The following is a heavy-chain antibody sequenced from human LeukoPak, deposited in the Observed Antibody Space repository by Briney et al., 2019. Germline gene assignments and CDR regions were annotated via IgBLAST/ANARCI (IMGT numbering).Heavy chain of an antibody. CDR1: GFTFSSYW. CDR2: IKQDGSEK. J-gene: IGHJ4*02. D-gene: IGHD6-13*01. V-gene: IGHV3-7*05. Sequence: GGSLRLSCAAPGFTFSSYWMSWVRQAPGKGLEWVANIKQDGSEKHYVDSVKGRFTISRDNAKNSLYLQMNSLRAEDTAVYYCARGWYGGYWGQGTLVTVSS. CDR3: ARGWYGGY.